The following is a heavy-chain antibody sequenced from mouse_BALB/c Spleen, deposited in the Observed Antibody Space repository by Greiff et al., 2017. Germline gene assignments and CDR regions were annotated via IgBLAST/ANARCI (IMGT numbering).Heavy chain of an antibody. Sequence: VQLQQPGAELVKPGASVKLSCKASGYTFTSYYMYWVKQRPGQGLEWIGGINPSNGGTNFNEKFKSKATLTVDKSSSTAYMQLSSLTSEDSAVYYCTREIGTTVVAPMDYWGQGTSVTVSS. CDR3: TREIGTTVVAPMDY. J-gene: IGHJ4*01. CDR1: GYTFTSYY. D-gene: IGHD1-1*01. CDR2: INPSNGGT. V-gene: IGHV1S81*02.